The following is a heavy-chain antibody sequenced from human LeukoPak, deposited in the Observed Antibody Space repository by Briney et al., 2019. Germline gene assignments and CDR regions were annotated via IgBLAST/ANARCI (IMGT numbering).Heavy chain of an antibody. Sequence: GGSLRLSCAASGFTLSTYAMSWVRQAPGKGMEWVSAVSGSGDSSYNADSVKGRFTISRDNSRNTLYLQMNSLRAGDTAVYYCAKAWGIAATGPFDYWGQGTLVTVSS. CDR3: AKAWGIAATGPFDY. D-gene: IGHD6-13*01. V-gene: IGHV3-23*01. CDR2: VSGSGDSS. J-gene: IGHJ4*02. CDR1: GFTLSTYA.